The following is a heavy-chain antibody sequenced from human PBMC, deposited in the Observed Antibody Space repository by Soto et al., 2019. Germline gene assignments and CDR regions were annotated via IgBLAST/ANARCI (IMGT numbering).Heavy chain of an antibody. CDR1: GGIFSSYA. CDR2: VIPILGQA. D-gene: IGHD6-6*01. J-gene: IGHJ4*02. CDR3: SRVGGIGAPPGTDY. V-gene: IGHV1-69*01. Sequence: QVQLVQSGAEVKKPGSSVKVSCKASGGIFSSYAISWLRQAPGQGLEWMGAVIPILGQAYYAQYLHDRVWMTADESTRTSYMELSSLRSEDTAVYCCSRVGGIGAPPGTDYLGQGTLVTVSS.